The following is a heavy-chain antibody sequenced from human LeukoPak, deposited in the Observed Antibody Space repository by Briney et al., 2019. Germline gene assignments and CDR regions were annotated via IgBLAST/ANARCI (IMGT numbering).Heavy chain of an antibody. D-gene: IGHD6-13*01. CDR3: AREIAQQLDS. J-gene: IGHJ5*01. CDR1: GFTFSNYW. CDR2: IQQGGSEK. V-gene: IGHV3-7*01. Sequence: GGSLRLSCAASGFTFSNYWMDWVRQAPGKGLEWVANIQQGGSEKYYVDSVKGRFIVSRDDAKNSLFLQMNGLRAEDTAVYYCAREIAQQLDSWGQGTLVTVSS.